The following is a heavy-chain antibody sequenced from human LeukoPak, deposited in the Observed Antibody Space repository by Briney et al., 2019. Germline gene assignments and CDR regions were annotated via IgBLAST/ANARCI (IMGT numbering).Heavy chain of an antibody. Sequence: GGPLRLSCAASGFTFSGSAMHWVRQASGKGLEWVGRIRSKANSYATAYAASVKGRFTISRDDSKNPAYLQMNSLKTEDTAVYYCLRSDDAFDIWGQGTMVSVSS. CDR3: LRSDDAFDI. D-gene: IGHD5-12*01. V-gene: IGHV3-73*01. CDR2: IRSKANSYAT. J-gene: IGHJ3*02. CDR1: GFTFSGSA.